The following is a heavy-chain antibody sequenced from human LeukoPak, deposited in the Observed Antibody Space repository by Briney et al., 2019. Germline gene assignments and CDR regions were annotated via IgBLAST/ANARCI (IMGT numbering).Heavy chain of an antibody. J-gene: IGHJ4*02. Sequence: GGSLRLSCAASGFTVSNDYMSWVRQAPGKGLEWVSVIYSDGNTYYANSVKGRFSISRDNSKNTLYLQMNSLRAEDTAVYYCARDRGTNGDYHRGYFDYWGQGSLVTVSS. CDR3: ARDRGTNGDYHRGYFDY. V-gene: IGHV3-53*01. CDR1: GFTVSNDY. CDR2: IYSDGNT. D-gene: IGHD1-1*01.